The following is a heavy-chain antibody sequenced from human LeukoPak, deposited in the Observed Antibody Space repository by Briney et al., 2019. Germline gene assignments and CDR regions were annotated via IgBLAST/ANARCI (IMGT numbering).Heavy chain of an antibody. D-gene: IGHD2-15*01. Sequence: GASVKVSCKASGYAFTSYGISWVRQAPGQGLEWMGWISAYNGNTNYAQKLQGRVTMTTDTSTSTAYMELSSLRSEDTAVYYCATLSLVAAPRYYYYYYMDVWGKGTTVTVSS. J-gene: IGHJ6*03. CDR2: ISAYNGNT. V-gene: IGHV1-18*01. CDR3: ATLSLVAAPRYYYYYYMDV. CDR1: GYAFTSYG.